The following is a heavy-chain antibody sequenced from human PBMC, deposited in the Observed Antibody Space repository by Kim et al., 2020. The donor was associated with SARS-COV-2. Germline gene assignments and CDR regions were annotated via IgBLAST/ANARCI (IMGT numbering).Heavy chain of an antibody. D-gene: IGHD3-3*01. J-gene: IGHJ5*02. V-gene: IGHV3-74*01. Sequence: GGSLRLSCAASGFTFSNYWMHWVRQAPGKGLVCVSRINTDGGVTTYADSVKGRFTISRDNEKNTLYLQMNSLRAEDTAVYYCAKVFTWFDPWGQGTLVAVSS. CDR2: INTDGGVT. CDR3: AKVFTWFDP. CDR1: GFTFSNYW.